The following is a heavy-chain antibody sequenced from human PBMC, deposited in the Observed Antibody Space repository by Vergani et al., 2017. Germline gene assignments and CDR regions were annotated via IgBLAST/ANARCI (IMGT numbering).Heavy chain of an antibody. J-gene: IGHJ1*01. Sequence: EVQLLESGGGLVQPGGSRRLSCAGAGFTFDTYTMAYVRQAPGKGLKWVATISSGGGGIFYADSVKGRFTISRDNSKNTLFLQMNSLKDEDTAVYYCTTAWGLYYLHGEYFQYWGRGTLVSVSS. CDR3: TTAWGLYYLHGEYFQY. CDR2: ISSGGGGI. D-gene: IGHD3-10*01. CDR1: GFTFDTYT. V-gene: IGHV3-23*01.